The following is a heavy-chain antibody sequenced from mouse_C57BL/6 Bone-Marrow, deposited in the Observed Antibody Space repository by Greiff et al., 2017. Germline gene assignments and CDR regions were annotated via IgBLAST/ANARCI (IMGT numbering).Heavy chain of an antibody. CDR1: GYTFTDYN. V-gene: IGHV1-18*01. D-gene: IGHD4-1*01. CDR2: INPNNGGT. CDR3: ASSLGPHWYFDV. J-gene: IGHJ1*03. Sequence: EVQLQQSGPELVKPGASVKIPCKASGYTFTDYNMDWVKQSHGKSLEWIGDINPNNGGTIYNQKFKGKATLTVDKSSSTAYMELRSLTSEDTAVYYCASSLGPHWYFDVWGTGTTVTVSS.